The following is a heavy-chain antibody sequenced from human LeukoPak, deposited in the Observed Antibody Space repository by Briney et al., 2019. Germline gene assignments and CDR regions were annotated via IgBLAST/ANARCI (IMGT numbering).Heavy chain of an antibody. CDR2: IYQSGTT. Sequence: SETLSLTCGVSGSSVSSGYYGGWSRQPPGKGLEWIGIIYQSGTTYYNPSLTSRVTISLDTSKTQFSLKLSSVTAADTAVYYCARHLYYYESWFDPWGQGTLVTVSS. V-gene: IGHV4-38-2*01. CDR3: ARHLYYYESWFDP. CDR1: GSSVSSGYY. D-gene: IGHD3-22*01. J-gene: IGHJ5*02.